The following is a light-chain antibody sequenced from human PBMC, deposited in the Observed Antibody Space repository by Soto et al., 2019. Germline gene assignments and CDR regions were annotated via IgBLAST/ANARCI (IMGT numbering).Light chain of an antibody. V-gene: IGLV1-36*01. J-gene: IGLJ1*01. CDR1: SSNIGNNA. CDR2: YDD. CDR3: AAWDASLNGYV. Sequence: QSALTQPPSVSEAPRQRVTISCSGSSSNIGNNAVNWYQQLPGKAPKLLIYYDDLLPSGVSDRFSGSKSGTSASLAISGLQSEDEADYYCAAWDASLNGYVFGPGTKVTVL.